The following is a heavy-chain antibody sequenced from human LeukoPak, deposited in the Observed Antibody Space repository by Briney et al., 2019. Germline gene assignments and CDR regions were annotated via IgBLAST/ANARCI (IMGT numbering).Heavy chain of an antibody. J-gene: IGHJ4*02. CDR1: GYTFTSYG. Sequence: ASVTVSCTASGYTFTSYGISWVRQAPGQRLEWMGWISAYNGNINYAQKLQGRVTMTTDTSTSTAYMELRSLRSDDTAVYYCARVVTAEGYFDYWGQGTLVTVSS. CDR2: ISAYNGNI. CDR3: ARVVTAEGYFDY. V-gene: IGHV1-18*01. D-gene: IGHD3-16*02.